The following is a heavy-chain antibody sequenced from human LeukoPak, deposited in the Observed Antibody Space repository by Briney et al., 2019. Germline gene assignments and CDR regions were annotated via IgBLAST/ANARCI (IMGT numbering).Heavy chain of an antibody. Sequence: SEDLFLTLAGLGGCFSNYYWGRIRPPPRKGVGWIGEINDSGRTNYNPSLMSRVTVSVDTSKKQFSLRLTSVTATDTAVYYCARRWNYGRNYYIDVWGKGATVSVSS. CDR2: INDSGRT. CDR1: GGCFSNYY. V-gene: IGHV4-34*01. J-gene: IGHJ6*03. CDR3: ARRWNYGRNYYIDV. D-gene: IGHD1-7*01.